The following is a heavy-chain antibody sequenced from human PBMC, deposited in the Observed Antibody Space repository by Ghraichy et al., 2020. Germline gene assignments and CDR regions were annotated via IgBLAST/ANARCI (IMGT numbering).Heavy chain of an antibody. CDR3: ARGHSSSWYLHIDY. V-gene: IGHV4-59*08. CDR2: IYYSGST. D-gene: IGHD6-13*01. Sequence: SETLSLTCTVSGGSISSYYWSWIRQPPGKGLEWIGYIYYSGSTNYNPSLKSRVTISVDTSKNQFSLKLSSVTAADTAVYYCARGHSSSWYLHIDYWGQGTLVTVSS. J-gene: IGHJ4*02. CDR1: GGSISSYY.